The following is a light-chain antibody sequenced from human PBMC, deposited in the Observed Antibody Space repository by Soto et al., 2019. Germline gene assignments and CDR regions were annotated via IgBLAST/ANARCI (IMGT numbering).Light chain of an antibody. J-gene: IGLJ1*01. CDR1: SSDVGSSNL. Sequence: QSVLTQPASVSGSPGQSITISCTGTSSDVGSSNLVSWYQQHPGKAPKLIIYEGSRRPSGVSGRFSGSKSGNTASLTISGLQAEDEADYYCCSFAGSTTFDVFGTWTKVTVL. V-gene: IGLV2-23*01. CDR3: CSFAGSTTFDV. CDR2: EGS.